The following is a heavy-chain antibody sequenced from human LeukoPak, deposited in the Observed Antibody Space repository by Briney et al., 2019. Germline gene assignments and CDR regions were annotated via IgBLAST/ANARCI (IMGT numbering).Heavy chain of an antibody. D-gene: IGHD6-13*01. CDR3: AKRGYSTNREHLFYFDD. Sequence: PGRSLRLSCAASGFTFKSYAMRWVRQAPGRGLVWVSTISGSGGSTYYADSVKGRFTISRDNSQNTLYPQMSSLRAEDAAVYYCAKRGYSTNREHLFYFDDWGQGTLVTVSS. J-gene: IGHJ4*02. CDR2: ISGSGGST. V-gene: IGHV3-23*01. CDR1: GFTFKSYA.